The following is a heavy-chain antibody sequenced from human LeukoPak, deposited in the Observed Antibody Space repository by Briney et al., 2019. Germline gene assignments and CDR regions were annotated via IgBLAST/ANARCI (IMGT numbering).Heavy chain of an antibody. CDR3: ASYSGYDGRSSGWPVDY. CDR1: GFTFSSYS. Sequence: GGSLRLSCAASGFTFSSYSMNWVRQAPGKGLEWVSSISSSSSYIYYADSVKGRFTISRDNAKNSLYLQMNSLRAEDTAVYYCASYSGYDGRSSGWPVDYWGQGTLVTVSS. V-gene: IGHV3-21*01. J-gene: IGHJ4*02. CDR2: ISSSSSYI. D-gene: IGHD5-12*01.